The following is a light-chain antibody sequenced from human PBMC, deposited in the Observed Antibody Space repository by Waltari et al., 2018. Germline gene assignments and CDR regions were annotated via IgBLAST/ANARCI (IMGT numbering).Light chain of an antibody. CDR1: QSVLYNSNNKNY. CDR2: WAS. Sequence: DIVMTQSPDSLAVSLGERAAIKCKSSQSVLYNSNNKNYLAWYQQKSGQPPKLLIYWASTRESGVPDRFSGSGSGTDFTLTISSLQAEDVAVYYCQQSYTTPGTFGQGTKVEIK. CDR3: QQSYTTPGT. J-gene: IGKJ1*01. V-gene: IGKV4-1*01.